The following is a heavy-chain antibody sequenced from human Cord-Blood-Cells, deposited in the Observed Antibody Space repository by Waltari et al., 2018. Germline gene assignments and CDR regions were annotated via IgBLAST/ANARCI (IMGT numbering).Heavy chain of an antibody. CDR3: ARGGHIDFWSGYYGWYFDL. CDR2: IYYSGST. CDR1: GGSVSSGSYY. J-gene: IGHJ2*01. D-gene: IGHD3-3*01. V-gene: IGHV4-61*01. Sequence: QVQLQESGPGLVKPSETLSLTCTVSGGSVSSGSYYWSWIRQPPGKGLEWIGYIYYSGSTNYNPSLKSRVTISVDTSKNQFSLKLSSVTAADTAVYYCARGGHIDFWSGYYGWYFDLWGRGTLVTVSS.